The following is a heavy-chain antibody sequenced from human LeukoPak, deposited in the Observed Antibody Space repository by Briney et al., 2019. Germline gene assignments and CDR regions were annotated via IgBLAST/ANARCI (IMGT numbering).Heavy chain of an antibody. Sequence: SETLSLTCTVSGGSISRYYWSWIRQPPGKGLEWIGYIYYDGSTNYNPSLEGRVTMSVDTSKNQFSLKLRSVTAADTAVYYCARPGVGSGRYGAFDIWGQGTMVTVSS. D-gene: IGHD5-18*01. CDR1: GGSISRYY. V-gene: IGHV4-59*08. CDR3: ARPGVGSGRYGAFDI. CDR2: IYYDGST. J-gene: IGHJ3*02.